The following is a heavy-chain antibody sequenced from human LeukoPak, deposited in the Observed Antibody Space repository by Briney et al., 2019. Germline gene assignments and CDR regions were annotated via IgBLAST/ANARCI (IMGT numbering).Heavy chain of an antibody. V-gene: IGHV4-30-2*01. J-gene: IGHJ4*02. CDR1: AVSISSGGYS. CDR2: IYHSGST. D-gene: IGHD1-26*01. Sequence: PSQTLSLTCAVSAVSISSGGYSWSWLRQPPGKGLEWIGYIYHSGSTYYNPSLKSRVTISVDRSKNQFSLKLSSVTAADTAVYYCARGGTTEYDYWGQGTLVTVSS. CDR3: ARGGTTEYDY.